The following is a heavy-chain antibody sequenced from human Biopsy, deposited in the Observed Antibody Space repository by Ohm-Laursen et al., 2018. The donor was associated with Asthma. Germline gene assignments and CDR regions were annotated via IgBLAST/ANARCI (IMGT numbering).Heavy chain of an antibody. CDR1: GGTFNTYV. V-gene: IGHV1-69*01. CDR3: ARKAGSCISRTCYSLDF. D-gene: IGHD2-2*01. Sequence: ASSVKVSCNSLGGTFNTYVIGWVRQAPGQGLEWMGWINSVFGTTTYPQKFQDRVTITADDSTSTVYMELSSLRSEDTAVYYCARKAGSCISRTCYSLDFWGQGTLVTVSS. J-gene: IGHJ4*02. CDR2: INSVFGTT.